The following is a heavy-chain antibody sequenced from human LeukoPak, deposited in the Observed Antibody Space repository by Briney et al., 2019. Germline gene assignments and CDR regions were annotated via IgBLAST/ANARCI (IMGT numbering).Heavy chain of an antibody. Sequence: GGSLRLSCAAPGFTFSSYAMHWVRQAPGKGLEYVSAISSNGGSTYYANSVKGRFTISRDNSKNTLYLQMGSLRAEDMAVYYCASQRGGWGQGTLVTVSS. CDR1: GFTFSSYA. D-gene: IGHD3-10*01. V-gene: IGHV3-64*01. CDR3: ASQRGG. J-gene: IGHJ4*02. CDR2: ISSNGGST.